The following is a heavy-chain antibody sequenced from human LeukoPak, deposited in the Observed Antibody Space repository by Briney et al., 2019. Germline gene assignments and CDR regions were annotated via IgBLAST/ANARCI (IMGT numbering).Heavy chain of an antibody. V-gene: IGHV4-39*01. CDR2: IYYSGST. CDR3: ARRLRMWFGELVYFDY. CDR1: GGSISSSNYY. D-gene: IGHD3-10*01. J-gene: IGHJ4*02. Sequence: SETLSLTCTVSGGSISSSNYYWGWIRQPPGKGLEWIGSIYYSGSTYYNPSLKSRVTISVDTSKNQFSLKLSSVTAADTAVYYCARRLRMWFGELVYFDYWGQGTLVTVSS.